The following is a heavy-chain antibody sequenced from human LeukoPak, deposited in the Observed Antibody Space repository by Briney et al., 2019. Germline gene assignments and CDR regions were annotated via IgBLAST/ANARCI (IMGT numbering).Heavy chain of an antibody. V-gene: IGHV1-24*01. J-gene: IGHJ4*02. Sequence: GASVKVSCKVSGYTLTELSMHWVRQAPGKGLEWMGGFDPEDGETIYAQRFQGRVTMTEDTSTDTAYMELSSLRSEDTAVYYCATVRRFHCSGGSCYDYWGQGTLVTVSS. CDR2: FDPEDGET. CDR1: GYTLTELS. CDR3: ATVRRFHCSGGSCYDY. D-gene: IGHD2-15*01.